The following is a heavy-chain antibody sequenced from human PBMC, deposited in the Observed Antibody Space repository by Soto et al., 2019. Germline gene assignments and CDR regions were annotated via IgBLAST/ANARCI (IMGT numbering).Heavy chain of an antibody. V-gene: IGHV4-39*01. J-gene: IGHJ5*02. CDR3: ASHSSIAVAGFNWFDP. Sequence: QLQLQESGPGLVKPSETLSLICTVSGGSISSSPYYWGWIRQPPGKGLEWIGSMYYSGSTYYNPSLKSRVPISVDTSKNQFSLKLSSVTAADTAVYYCASHSSIAVAGFNWFDPWGQGTLVTVSS. D-gene: IGHD6-13*01. CDR2: MYYSGST. CDR1: GGSISSSPYY.